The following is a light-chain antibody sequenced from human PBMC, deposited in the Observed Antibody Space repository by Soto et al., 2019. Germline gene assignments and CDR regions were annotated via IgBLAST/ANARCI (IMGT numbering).Light chain of an antibody. CDR3: QQDTERPIT. J-gene: IGKJ5*01. CDR2: RAS. V-gene: IGKV3-15*01. Sequence: IVLTKYPGTLPLSPGEGATLSCRASQSVGSLLAWYQQKPGQAPRLLIYRASSRAAGISGSFSGSGSGTEFTLTITSLQSEDFAVYYCQQDTERPITFGQGTRLEI. CDR1: QSVGSL.